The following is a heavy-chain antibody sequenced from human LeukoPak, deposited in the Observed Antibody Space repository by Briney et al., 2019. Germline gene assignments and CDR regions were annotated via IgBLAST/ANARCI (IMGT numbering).Heavy chain of an antibody. D-gene: IGHD6-13*01. CDR1: GFTFSSYS. Sequence: GGSLRLSCAASGFTFSSYSMNWVRQAPGKGLEWVSSISSSSSYIYYADSVKGRFTISRDNAKNSLYLQMNSLRAEDTAVYYCAMGYSSSWYDAFDIWGQGTMVTVSS. J-gene: IGHJ3*02. CDR2: ISSSSSYI. CDR3: AMGYSSSWYDAFDI. V-gene: IGHV3-21*01.